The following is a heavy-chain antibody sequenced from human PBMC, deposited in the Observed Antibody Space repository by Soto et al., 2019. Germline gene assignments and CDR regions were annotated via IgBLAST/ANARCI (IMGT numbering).Heavy chain of an antibody. J-gene: IGHJ3*02. CDR2: ISGSSDFL. Sequence: LRLSCAASGFTFSNSIINWVRQAPGQGLEWVSSISGSSDFLYYADSVKGRFTISRDTATNSLYLQMNSLRAEDTAVYYCATSTWYAFDIWGQGTMVTVSS. D-gene: IGHD6-13*01. CDR3: ATSTWYAFDI. V-gene: IGHV3-21*01. CDR1: GFTFSNSI.